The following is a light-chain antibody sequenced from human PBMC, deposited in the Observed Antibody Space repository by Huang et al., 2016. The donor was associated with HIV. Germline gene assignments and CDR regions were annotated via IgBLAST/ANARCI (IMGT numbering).Light chain of an antibody. J-gene: IGKJ4*01. CDR2: GAS. CDR1: QTVSSN. Sequence: VVMTQSPVTLSVSPGERATLSCRASQTVSSNLAWYQQKVGQAPRLLIYGASTRATGIPGRFSGSGSGTEFTLTISSLQSEDSAVYYCQQYSNWPPLTFGGGTKVEIK. V-gene: IGKV3D-15*01. CDR3: QQYSNWPPLT.